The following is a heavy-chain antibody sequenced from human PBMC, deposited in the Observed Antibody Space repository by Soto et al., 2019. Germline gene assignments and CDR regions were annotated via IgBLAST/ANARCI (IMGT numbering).Heavy chain of an antibody. CDR1: GDSFNDYY. CDR3: ARESGGATATLDYYYFYMDV. V-gene: IGHV1-2*04. Sequence: QVQLVQSGAEVRKPGASVTVSCRSSGDSFNDYYIHWVRQAPGQGFEWMGWINPNGGVTKYAQKFQGWVSMTRDAYIRTVYMQLSRLRSDDTAVNYCARESGGATATLDYYYFYMDVWGTGTTVTVSS. D-gene: IGHD5-12*01. J-gene: IGHJ6*03. CDR2: INPNGGVT.